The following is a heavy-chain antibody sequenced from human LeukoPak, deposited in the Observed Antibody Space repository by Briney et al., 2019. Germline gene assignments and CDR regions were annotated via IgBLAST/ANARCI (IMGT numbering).Heavy chain of an antibody. J-gene: IGHJ4*02. Sequence: AASVKVSCKASGYTFTSYYMHWVRQAPGQGLEWMGIINPSGGSTSYAQKFQGRVTMTRDTSTSTVYMELSGLRSEDTAVYYCAREGAIIAVAGTGFDYWGQGTLVTVSS. V-gene: IGHV1-46*03. CDR3: AREGAIIAVAGTGFDY. CDR1: GYTFTSYY. D-gene: IGHD6-19*01. CDR2: INPSGGST.